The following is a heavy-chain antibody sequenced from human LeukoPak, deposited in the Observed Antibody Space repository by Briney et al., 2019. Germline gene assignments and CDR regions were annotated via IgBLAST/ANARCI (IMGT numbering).Heavy chain of an antibody. J-gene: IGHJ5*02. D-gene: IGHD5-12*01. CDR2: IIPIFGTA. Sequence: SVKVSCKASGGTFSSYAISWVRQAPGQGLEWMGGIIPIFGTANYAQKFQGRVTITADESTSTAYMELSSLRSEDTAVYCCARAGYSGYDRGQNWFDPWGQGTLVTVSS. CDR3: ARAGYSGYDRGQNWFDP. V-gene: IGHV1-69*13. CDR1: GGTFSSYA.